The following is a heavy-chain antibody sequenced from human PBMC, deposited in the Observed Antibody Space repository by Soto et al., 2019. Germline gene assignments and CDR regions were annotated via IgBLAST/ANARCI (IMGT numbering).Heavy chain of an antibody. Sequence: EVQLVESGGGVVQPGGSLRLSCAASGFTFNNFWMYWVRQTPEKGLVWVSGINSDGTTTIYADSVKGRFTISRDNAKNTLYLQMNSLTVDDMAIYYCVRDIPWCQGTLVTVSS. CDR2: INSDGTTT. CDR3: VRDIP. V-gene: IGHV3-74*01. CDR1: GFTFNNFW. J-gene: IGHJ5*02.